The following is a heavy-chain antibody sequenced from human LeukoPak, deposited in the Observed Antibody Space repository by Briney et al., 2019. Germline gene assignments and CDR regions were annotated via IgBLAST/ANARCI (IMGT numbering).Heavy chain of an antibody. CDR3: PRFGSSDYYFDS. J-gene: IGHJ4*02. V-gene: IGHV3-48*03. D-gene: IGHD2-15*01. Sequence: PGGSLTLSCALCGLTLNSYEMNWLRRAPGRAVEGLSYISGWGYIIHYVHSVKGLFTLSRDNDKQSLYLQMNSLRAHDTVVFYCPRFGSSDYYFDSWGQGTLVTVSS. CDR1: GLTLNSYE. CDR2: ISGWGYII.